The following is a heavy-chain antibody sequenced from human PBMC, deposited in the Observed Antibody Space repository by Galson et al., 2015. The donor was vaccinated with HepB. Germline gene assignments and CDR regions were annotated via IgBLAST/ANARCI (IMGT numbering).Heavy chain of an antibody. CDR3: AKTWGTWDIVGVGHFDS. J-gene: IGHJ4*02. CDR1: GDSVSSNGDA. D-gene: IGHD2-2*01. CDR2: GYYRSNWYT. V-gene: IGHV6-1*01. Sequence: CAISGDSVSSNGDAWNWIRQSPSRGLEWLGRGYYRSNWYTHYAVSVKSRITINADTSKNQFSLQLTSATPEDTAIYYCAKTWGTWDIVGVGHFDSWGQGVLVTVSS.